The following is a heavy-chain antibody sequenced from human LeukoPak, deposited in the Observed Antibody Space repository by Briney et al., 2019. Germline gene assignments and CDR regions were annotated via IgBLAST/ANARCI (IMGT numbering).Heavy chain of an antibody. D-gene: IGHD3-10*01. J-gene: IGHJ5*02. V-gene: IGHV1-8*01. CDR3: ARMSYYDSGSVNWFDP. CDR2: MNPNSGNT. CDR1: GYTFTSYD. Sequence: GASVKVSCKASGYTFTSYDINWVRQATGQGLEWMGLMNPNSGNTGYAQKFQDRVTMTRNTSISTAYMELSSLRSEDTAVYYCARMSYYDSGSVNWFDPWGQGTLVTVSS.